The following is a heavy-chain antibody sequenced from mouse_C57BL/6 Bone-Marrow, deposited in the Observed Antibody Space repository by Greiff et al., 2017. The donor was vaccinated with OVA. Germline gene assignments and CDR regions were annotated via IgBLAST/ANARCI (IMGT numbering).Heavy chain of an antibody. Sequence: EVKLMESGGGLVQPGESLKLSCESNEYEFPSHDMSWVRKTPEKRLELVAAINSDGGSTYYPDTMERRFIISRDNTKKTLYLQISSLRSEDTALYYCARHNNSSYYYGSSFYYFDYWGQGTTLTVSS. V-gene: IGHV5-2*01. D-gene: IGHD1-1*01. CDR2: INSDGGST. CDR1: EYEFPSHD. J-gene: IGHJ2*01. CDR3: ARHNNSSYYYGSSFYYFDY.